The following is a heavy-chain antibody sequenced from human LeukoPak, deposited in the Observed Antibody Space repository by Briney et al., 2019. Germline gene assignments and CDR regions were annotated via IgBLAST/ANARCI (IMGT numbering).Heavy chain of an antibody. CDR3: ATVGYSYGAFDH. CDR1: GYTLSEIS. V-gene: IGHV1-24*01. CDR2: IDREDGQT. Sequence: ASVKVSCKVSGYTLSEISMYWVRQAPGKGLEWMGGIDREDGQTIYAQKFQGRVTMTEDTSTDTSYMEVGRLTSEDTAFYYCATVGYSYGAFDHWGQGTLVTVSS. D-gene: IGHD5-18*01. J-gene: IGHJ4*02.